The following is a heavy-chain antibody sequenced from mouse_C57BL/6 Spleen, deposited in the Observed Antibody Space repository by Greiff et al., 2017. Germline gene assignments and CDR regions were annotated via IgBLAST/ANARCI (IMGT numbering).Heavy chain of an antibody. CDR2: IDPSDSYT. V-gene: IGHV1-59*01. CDR3: ARSGYYGSSYWFAY. J-gene: IGHJ3*01. CDR1: GYTFTSYW. D-gene: IGHD1-1*01. Sequence: QVQLQQPGAELVRPGTSVKLSCKASGYTFTSYWMHWVKQRPGQGLEWIGVIDPSDSYTNYNQKFKGKATLTVDPSSSTAYMQLSSLTSEDSAVYYCARSGYYGSSYWFAYWGQGTLVTVSA.